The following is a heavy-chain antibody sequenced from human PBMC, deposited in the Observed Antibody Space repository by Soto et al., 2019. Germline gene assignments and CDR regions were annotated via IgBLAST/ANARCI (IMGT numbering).Heavy chain of an antibody. Sequence: QVQLVESGGGVVQPGRSLRLSCAASGFTFSSYAMHWVRQAPGKGLEWVAVISYDGSNKYYADSVKGRFTISRDNSKNXLYLQMNSLRAEDTAVYYCARSLWRNDYNWGDFDLWGRGTLVTVSS. V-gene: IGHV3-30-3*01. CDR1: GFTFSSYA. CDR2: ISYDGSNK. CDR3: ARSLWRNDYNWGDFDL. D-gene: IGHD3-16*01. J-gene: IGHJ2*01.